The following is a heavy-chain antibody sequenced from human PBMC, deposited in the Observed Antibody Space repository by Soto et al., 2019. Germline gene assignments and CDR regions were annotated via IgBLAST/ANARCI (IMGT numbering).Heavy chain of an antibody. V-gene: IGHV4-61*01. D-gene: IGHD3-22*01. J-gene: IGHJ5*02. CDR2: IYCTGRT. Sequence: SETLSLTCTASGGSVSSGNYYWSWIRQPPGKGLDWIGAIYCTGRTNHDPSLKSRVTMSVDTSKNQFSLKLNSGTAADTAVYSCARMSVTMRNWFDPWGQGTLVTVSS. CDR1: GGSVSSGNYY. CDR3: ARMSVTMRNWFDP.